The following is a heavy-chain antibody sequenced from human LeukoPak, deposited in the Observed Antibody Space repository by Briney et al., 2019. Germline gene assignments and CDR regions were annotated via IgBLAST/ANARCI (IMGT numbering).Heavy chain of an antibody. D-gene: IGHD3-16*02. CDR3: ARSGSYRYFLDY. V-gene: IGHV4-59*01. CDR2: IYYSGST. CDR1: GGSISSYY. Sequence: SETLSLTCTVSGGSISSYYWSWIRQPAGKGLEWIGYIYYSGSTNYNPSLKSRVTISVDTSKNQFSLKLSSVTAADTAVYYCARSGSYRYFLDYWGQGTLVTVSS. J-gene: IGHJ4*02.